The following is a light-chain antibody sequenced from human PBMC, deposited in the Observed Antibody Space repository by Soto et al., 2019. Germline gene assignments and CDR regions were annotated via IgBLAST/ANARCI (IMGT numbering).Light chain of an antibody. CDR2: GTS. Sequence: EIVMTQSPGTLSLFPGERVTLSCRASQSVSSNYLAWYQQRPGQAPRLLIYGTSRRATGIPERFSGSGSGTDFTLTISRLEPEDFAVYYCQQYGTSPPTFGQGTKVEI. CDR3: QQYGTSPPT. J-gene: IGKJ1*01. CDR1: QSVSSNY. V-gene: IGKV3-20*01.